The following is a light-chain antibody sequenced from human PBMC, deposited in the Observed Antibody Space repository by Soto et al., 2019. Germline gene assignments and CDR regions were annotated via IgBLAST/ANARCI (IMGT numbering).Light chain of an antibody. V-gene: IGLV2-8*01. CDR1: SSDVGGYNY. Sequence: QSSLTQPPSSSGSPGQSVVISCTGTSSDVGGYNYVSWYQQHPGKAPKLMIYEVNKRPSGLPDRFSGSKSGNTASLTVSGLQAEDEADYYCSSYAGSSNVFGTGTKVTVL. CDR3: SSYAGSSNV. CDR2: EVN. J-gene: IGLJ1*01.